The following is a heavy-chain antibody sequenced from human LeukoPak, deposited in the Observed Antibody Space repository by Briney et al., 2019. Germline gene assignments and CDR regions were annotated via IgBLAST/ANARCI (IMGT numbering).Heavy chain of an antibody. Sequence: ASVKVSCKASGYTFTSYYMHWVRQAPGQGLEWMGIINPSGGSTSYAQKFQGRVTMTRDMSTSTVYMELSSLRSEDTAVYYCARDLRVGGEAYWGQGTLVTVSS. CDR3: ARDLRVGGEAY. V-gene: IGHV1-46*01. CDR2: INPSGGST. J-gene: IGHJ4*02. CDR1: GYTFTSYY. D-gene: IGHD1-26*01.